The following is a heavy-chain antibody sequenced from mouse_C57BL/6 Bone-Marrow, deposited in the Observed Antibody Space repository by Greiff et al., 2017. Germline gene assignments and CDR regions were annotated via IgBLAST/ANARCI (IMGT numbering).Heavy chain of an antibody. CDR1: GYTFTDYY. V-gene: IGHV1-26*01. D-gene: IGHD1-1*01. J-gene: IGHJ3*01. Sequence: VQLQQSGPELVKPGASVKISCKASGYTFTDYYMNWVKQSHGKSLEWIGDINPNNGGTSYNQKFKGKATLTVDKSSSTAYMELRSLTSEDSAVYYCAGGNYFAWFAYWGQGTLVTVSA. CDR2: INPNNGGT. CDR3: AGGNYFAWFAY.